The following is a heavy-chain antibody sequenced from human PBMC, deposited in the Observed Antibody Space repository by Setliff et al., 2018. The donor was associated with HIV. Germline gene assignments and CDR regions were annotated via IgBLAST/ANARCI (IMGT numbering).Heavy chain of an antibody. CDR3: ASRSSYVPLYFYYMDV. J-gene: IGHJ6*03. V-gene: IGHV4-61*09. CDR1: GGSISSGSDY. D-gene: IGHD3-16*01. Sequence: SETLSLTCTVSGGSISSGSDYWSWIRQPAGKGLERIGHIYPSGSTNYNPSLKSRVTISVDTSKNQISLKLSSVTAADTAVYYCASRSSYVPLYFYYMDVWGKGTTVTVS. CDR2: IYPSGST.